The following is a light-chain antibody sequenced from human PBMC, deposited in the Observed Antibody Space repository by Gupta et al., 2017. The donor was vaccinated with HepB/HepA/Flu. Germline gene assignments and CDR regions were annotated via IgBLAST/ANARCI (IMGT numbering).Light chain of an antibody. Sequence: EIVLPQSPANLSLSPVERATLYCRASESIRYYLGWYQQKPGQAPRLVIDDASNRAPGIPARFSGSGSGTDFTLTISSLEPEDFAVYYCQQRSKWPLTFGGGTKVEIK. J-gene: IGKJ4*01. CDR1: ESIRYY. V-gene: IGKV3-11*01. CDR3: QQRSKWPLT. CDR2: DAS.